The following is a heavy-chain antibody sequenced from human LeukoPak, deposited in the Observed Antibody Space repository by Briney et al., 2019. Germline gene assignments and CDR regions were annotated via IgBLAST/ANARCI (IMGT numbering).Heavy chain of an antibody. CDR1: GGSISSGSYY. CDR3: ARGELRSGWHYFDY. J-gene: IGHJ4*02. D-gene: IGHD6-19*01. CDR2: IYTSGST. Sequence: PSQTLSLTCTVSGGSISSGSYYWSWIRQPAGKGLEWIGRIYTSGSTNYNPSLKSRVTISVDTSKNQFSLKLSSVTDADTAVYYCARGELRSGWHYFDYWGQGTLVTVSS. V-gene: IGHV4-61*02.